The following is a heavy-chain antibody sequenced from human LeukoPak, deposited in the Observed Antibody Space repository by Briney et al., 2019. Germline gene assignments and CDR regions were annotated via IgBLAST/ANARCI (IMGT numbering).Heavy chain of an antibody. CDR3: ARDHYYMDV. J-gene: IGHJ6*03. CDR2: IYYSGST. Sequence: MPSETLSLTCTVSGGSISSYYWSWIRQPPGKGLEWIGYIYYSGSTNYNPSLESRVTISVDTSKNQFSLKLSSVTAADTAVYYCARDHYYMDVWGKGTTVTVSS. CDR1: GGSISSYY. V-gene: IGHV4-59*01.